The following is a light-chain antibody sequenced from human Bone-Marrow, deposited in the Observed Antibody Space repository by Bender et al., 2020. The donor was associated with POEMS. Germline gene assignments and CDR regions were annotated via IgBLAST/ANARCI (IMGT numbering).Light chain of an antibody. CDR2: RNN. V-gene: IGLV1-47*01. CDR3: QVLHLSSESLV. Sequence: QSVLTQPPSASGTPGQRVTISCSGSSSNIGSHYVYWYQQLPGAAPTLLIYRNNLRPSGVPDRFSGSTSENTATLTISRVEAGDEADYYCQVLHLSSESLVFGGGTKVTVL. J-gene: IGLJ3*02. CDR1: SSNIGSHY.